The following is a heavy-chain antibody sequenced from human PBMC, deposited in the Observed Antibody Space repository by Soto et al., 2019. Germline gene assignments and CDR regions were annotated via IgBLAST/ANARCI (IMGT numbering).Heavy chain of an antibody. Sequence: SETLSLTCTVSGGSISSYYWSWIRQPPGKGLEWIGYIYYSGSTNYNPSLKSRVTISVDTSKNQFSLKLSSVTAADTAVYYCARASYDFWSGYWGPGVGGRSIFVWFDPWGQGTLVTVSS. CDR2: IYYSGST. J-gene: IGHJ5*02. V-gene: IGHV4-59*01. CDR1: GGSISSYY. CDR3: ARASYDFWSGYWGPGVGGRSIFVWFDP. D-gene: IGHD3-3*01.